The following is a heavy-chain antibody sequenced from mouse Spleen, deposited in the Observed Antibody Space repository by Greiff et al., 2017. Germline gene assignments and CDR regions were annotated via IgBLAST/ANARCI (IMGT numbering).Heavy chain of an antibody. CDR3: ARGGMITTAYYYAMDY. CDR2: IDPSDSYT. J-gene: IGHJ4*01. V-gene: IGHV1-50*01. D-gene: IGHD2-4*01. CDR1: GYTFTSYW. Sequence: QVQLQQPGAELVKPGASVKLSCKASGYTFTSYWMQWVKQRPGQGLEWIGEIDPSDSYTNYNQKFKGKATLTVDTSSSTAYMQLSSLTSEDSSVYYCARGGMITTAYYYAMDYWGQGTSVTVSS.